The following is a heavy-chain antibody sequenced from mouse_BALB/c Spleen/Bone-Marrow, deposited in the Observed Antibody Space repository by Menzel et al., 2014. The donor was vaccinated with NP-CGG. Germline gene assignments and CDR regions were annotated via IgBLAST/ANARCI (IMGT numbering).Heavy chain of an antibody. Sequence: VMLVESGPGLVAPSQSLSITCTVSGFSLTSYGVHWVRQPPGKGLEWLGVIWAGGSTNYNSALMSRLSISKDNSKSQVFLKMNSLQTDDTAMDYCARRGDGYYLDYWGQGTTLTVSS. D-gene: IGHD2-3*01. CDR3: ARRGDGYYLDY. CDR1: GFSLTSYG. CDR2: IWAGGST. V-gene: IGHV2-9*02. J-gene: IGHJ2*01.